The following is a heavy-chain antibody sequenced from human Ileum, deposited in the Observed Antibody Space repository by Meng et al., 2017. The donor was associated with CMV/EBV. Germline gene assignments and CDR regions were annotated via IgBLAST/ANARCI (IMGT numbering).Heavy chain of an antibody. J-gene: IGHJ4*02. CDR3: VRLTGNSWLNY. Sequence: QVQLQQSGQGLVKTPQTLLLTCAISGDSVSSTTVTWNWIRQSPSRGLEWLGRTYYRSKWFNDYALSVRGRITINPDISKNQLSLQLNSVTPEDTAVYYCVRLTGNSWLNYWGRGTLVTVSS. CDR2: TYYRSKWFN. D-gene: IGHD6-13*01. CDR1: GDSVSSTTVT. V-gene: IGHV6-1*01.